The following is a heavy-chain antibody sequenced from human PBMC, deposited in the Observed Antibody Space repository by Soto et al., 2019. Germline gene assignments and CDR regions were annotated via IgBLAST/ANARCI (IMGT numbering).Heavy chain of an antibody. J-gene: IGHJ6*02. D-gene: IGHD2-15*01. CDR1: GYTFTSYY. Sequence: QVQLVQSGAEVKKPGASVKVSCKASGYTFTSYYMHWVRQAPGQGLEWMGIINPSGGSTSYAQKFQGRVTMTRDTSTSTVYMELSSLRSEDMAVYYCARENCSGGSCGYGMDVWGQGTTVTVSS. CDR3: ARENCSGGSCGYGMDV. V-gene: IGHV1-46*01. CDR2: INPSGGST.